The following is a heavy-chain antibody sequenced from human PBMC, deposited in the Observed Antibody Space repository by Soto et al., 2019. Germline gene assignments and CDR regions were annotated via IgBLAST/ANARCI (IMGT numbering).Heavy chain of an antibody. J-gene: IGHJ4*02. D-gene: IGHD6-13*01. CDR3: ARIAAAGTIDY. CDR2: IYYSGST. V-gene: IGHV4-59*01. Sequence: QVQLQELGPGLVKPSETLSLTCTVSGGSISSYYWSWIRQPPGKGLEWIGYIYYSGSTNYNPSLKSRVTISVDTSKNQFSLKLSSVTAADTAVYYCARIAAAGTIDYWGQGTLVTVSS. CDR1: GGSISSYY.